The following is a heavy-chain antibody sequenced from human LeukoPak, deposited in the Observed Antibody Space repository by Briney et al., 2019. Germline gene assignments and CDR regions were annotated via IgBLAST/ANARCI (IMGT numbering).Heavy chain of an antibody. D-gene: IGHD6-13*01. V-gene: IGHV1-18*01. Sequence: APVKVSCKASGYTFTRYGISWVRQAPGQGLEWMGWIRAYNGNTNYAHKIQGRVTLTTDTSTNTAYMKLRSMSSDDTAVYYCARDIAAAGTRGDYWGQGTLVTVSS. J-gene: IGHJ4*02. CDR1: GYTFTRYG. CDR3: ARDIAAAGTRGDY. CDR2: IRAYNGNT.